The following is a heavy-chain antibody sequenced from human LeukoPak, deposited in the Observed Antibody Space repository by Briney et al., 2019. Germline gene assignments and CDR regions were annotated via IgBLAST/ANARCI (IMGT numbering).Heavy chain of an antibody. Sequence: ASVKVSCKTSGYTFTTYGISWVRRAPGQRFEWMGWISAYNGNTNFAQKFQGRVTMTTDTSTSTVYMELKSLRSDDTAIYYCARQVDTTMALPDYWGQGTLVTVSS. D-gene: IGHD5-18*01. J-gene: IGHJ4*02. V-gene: IGHV1-18*01. CDR3: ARQVDTTMALPDY. CDR2: ISAYNGNT. CDR1: GYTFTTYG.